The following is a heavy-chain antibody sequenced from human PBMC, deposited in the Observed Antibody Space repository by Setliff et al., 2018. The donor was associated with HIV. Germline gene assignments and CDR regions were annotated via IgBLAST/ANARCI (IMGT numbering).Heavy chain of an antibody. CDR2: IRSKAYGGTT. Sequence: GGSLRLSCTASGFTFGDYAMSWVRQAPGKGLEWVGFIRSKAYGGTTEYAASVKGRFTISRDDSKNTLYLQMDSLSTEDTAVYYCILLGMHGAFDIWGQGTMVTVSS. CDR3: ILLGMHGAFDI. D-gene: IGHD7-27*01. V-gene: IGHV3-49*04. J-gene: IGHJ3*02. CDR1: GFTFGDYA.